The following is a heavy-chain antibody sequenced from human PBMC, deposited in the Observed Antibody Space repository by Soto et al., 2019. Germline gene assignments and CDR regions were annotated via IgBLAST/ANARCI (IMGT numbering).Heavy chain of an antibody. CDR1: GGSISSSSYY. V-gene: IGHV4-39*01. Sequence: SETLSLTCTVSGGSISSSSYYWGWIRLPPGKGLEWIGSIYYSGSTYYNPSLKSRVTISVDTSKNQFSLKLSSVTAADTAVYYCARRAGIQLYDYWGQGTLVTVSS. D-gene: IGHD5-18*01. CDR2: IYYSGST. CDR3: ARRAGIQLYDY. J-gene: IGHJ4*02.